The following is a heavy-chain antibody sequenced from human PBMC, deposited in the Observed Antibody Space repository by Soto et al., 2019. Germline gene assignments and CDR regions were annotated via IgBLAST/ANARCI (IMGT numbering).Heavy chain of an antibody. V-gene: IGHV1-18*01. CDR2: ISAYNGNT. J-gene: IGHJ6*03. Sequence: QVQLVQSGAEVKKPGASVKVSWKASGYTFTSYGISWVRQAPGQGLEWMGWISAYNGNTNYAQKLQGRVTMTTDTSTSTAYMELRSLRSDDTAVYYCAREPYSSSWYPPYYYMDVWGKGTTVTVSS. CDR1: GYTFTSYG. CDR3: AREPYSSSWYPPYYYMDV. D-gene: IGHD6-13*01.